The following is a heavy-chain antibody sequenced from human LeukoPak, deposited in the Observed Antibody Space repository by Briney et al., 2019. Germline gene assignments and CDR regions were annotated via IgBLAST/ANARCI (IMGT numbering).Heavy chain of an antibody. Sequence: SQTLSLTCAISGDSVSSNSAAWNWIRQSPSRGLEWLGRTYYRSKWYNDYAVSVKSRITINPDTSKNQFSLQLNSVTPEDTAVYYCASSSYYYDSSGYYLNWFDPWGQGTLVTASS. CDR2: TYYRSKWYN. V-gene: IGHV6-1*01. D-gene: IGHD3-22*01. J-gene: IGHJ5*02. CDR1: GDSVSSNSAA. CDR3: ASSSYYYDSSGYYLNWFDP.